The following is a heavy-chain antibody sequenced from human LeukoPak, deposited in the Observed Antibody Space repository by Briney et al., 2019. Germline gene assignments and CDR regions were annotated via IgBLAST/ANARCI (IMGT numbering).Heavy chain of an antibody. CDR2: INAGNGNT. Sequence: GASVKVSCKASGYTFTSYAIHWVRQAPGQSLEWMGWINAGNGNTKYSQNFQDRVTITRDTSASTDYMELSSLRSEETAVYYCARYTAMVNFDYWGQGTLVTVSS. D-gene: IGHD5-18*01. J-gene: IGHJ4*02. CDR1: GYTFTSYA. V-gene: IGHV1-3*01. CDR3: ARYTAMVNFDY.